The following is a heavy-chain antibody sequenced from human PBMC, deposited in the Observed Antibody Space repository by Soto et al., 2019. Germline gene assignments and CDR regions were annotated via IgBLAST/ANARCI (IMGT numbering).Heavy chain of an antibody. CDR3: ARGQRFSDWFDP. CDR2: IYYSGST. V-gene: IGHV4-30-4*01. D-gene: IGHD3-3*01. Sequence: PSETLSLTCTVSGGSISSGDYYWSWIRQPPGKGLEWIGYIYYSGSTYYNPSPKSRVTISVDTSKNQFSLKLSSVTDADTAVYFCARGQRFSDWFDPWGQGTLVTVSS. J-gene: IGHJ5*02. CDR1: GGSISSGDYY.